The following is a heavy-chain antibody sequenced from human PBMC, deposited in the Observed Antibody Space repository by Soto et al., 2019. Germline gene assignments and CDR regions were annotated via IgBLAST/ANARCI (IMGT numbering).Heavy chain of an antibody. Sequence: QGHLVQSEAEVKKSGASVKVSCKASGYTFTRYGISWVRQAPGQGLEWMGWISGYNGDTNYAQKLQGRVSMTIDTSTTTAYMEWRSLTSADTAVYYCAKNGQPPYYDYSLDVWGQGTKVTVSS. D-gene: IGHD2-8*01. CDR2: ISGYNGDT. CDR3: AKNGQPPYYDYSLDV. V-gene: IGHV1-18*01. CDR1: GYTFTRYG. J-gene: IGHJ6*02.